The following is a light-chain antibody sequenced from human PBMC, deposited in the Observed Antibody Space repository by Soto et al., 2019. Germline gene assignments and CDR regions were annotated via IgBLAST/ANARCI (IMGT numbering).Light chain of an antibody. CDR1: QAISNY. J-gene: IGKJ3*01. CDR3: QKYNSAPFT. Sequence: DFQMTQSPSSLSASVGDRVTITCRASQAISNYLAWYQQKPGKVPKLLIYAASTLQSGVPSRFSGGGSVTDFTLTISSLQPEDVATYDGQKYNSAPFTFGPGTKVYIK. V-gene: IGKV1-27*01. CDR2: AAS.